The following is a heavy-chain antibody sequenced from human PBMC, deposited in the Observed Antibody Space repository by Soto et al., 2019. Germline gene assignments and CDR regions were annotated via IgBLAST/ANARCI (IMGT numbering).Heavy chain of an antibody. CDR3: ARQLRPDYCGGDCYSGNWFDP. J-gene: IGHJ5*02. CDR1: GGSISSGGYY. D-gene: IGHD2-21*02. V-gene: IGHV4-31*03. CDR2: IYYSGST. Sequence: VQLQESGPGLVKPSQTLSLTCTVSGGSISSGGYYWSWIRQHPGKGLEWIGYIYYSGSTYYNPSLKSRVTISVDTSKNQFSLKLSSVTAADTAVYYCARQLRPDYCGGDCYSGNWFDPWGQGTLVTVSS.